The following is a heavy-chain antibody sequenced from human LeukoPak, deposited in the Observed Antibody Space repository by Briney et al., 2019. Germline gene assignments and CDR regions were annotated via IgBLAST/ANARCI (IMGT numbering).Heavy chain of an antibody. CDR2: IYYIGST. CDR3: ASRLYCSSTSCYLFDY. Sequence: TSSETLSLTCAVYGGSFSGYYWGWIRQPPGKWLEWIGSIYYIGSTYYNPSLKSRVTISVDTSKNQFSLKLSSVTAADTAVYYCASRLYCSSTSCYLFDYWGQGTLVTVSS. V-gene: IGHV4-39*01. CDR1: GGSFSGYY. J-gene: IGHJ4*02. D-gene: IGHD2-2*01.